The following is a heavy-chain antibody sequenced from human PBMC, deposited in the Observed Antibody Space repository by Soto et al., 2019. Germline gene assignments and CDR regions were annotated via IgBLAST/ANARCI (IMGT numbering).Heavy chain of an antibody. J-gene: IGHJ6*02. CDR2: INTAGSTK. Sequence: EVQLVESGGGLVQPGGSLRLSCAASGFTFSNFEMHWVRQAPGKGLEWVSYINTAGSTKYYAESVKGRFTISRDNARNSLFLQMNSLRAEDTAVYYCARAECSTPNCLTAYYSCGLDVWGQGTTVTVSS. CDR1: GFTFSNFE. V-gene: IGHV3-48*03. D-gene: IGHD2-2*01. CDR3: ARAECSTPNCLTAYYSCGLDV.